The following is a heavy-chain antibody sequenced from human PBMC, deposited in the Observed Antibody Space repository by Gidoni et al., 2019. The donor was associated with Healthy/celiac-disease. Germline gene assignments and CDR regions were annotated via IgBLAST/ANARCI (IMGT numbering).Heavy chain of an antibody. V-gene: IGHV3-7*01. CDR1: GFTFSGYG. J-gene: IGHJ4*02. CDR3: ARGSRGYRPIDY. Sequence: EVQLVESGGGLVQPGGSLRLSCAASGFTFSGYGMSWVRQAPGKGLEWVANIQQDGSEKYYVDSVKGRFTISRDNAKNSLYLQMNSLRAEDTAVYYCARGSRGYRPIDYWGQGTLVTVSS. D-gene: IGHD5-18*01. CDR2: IQQDGSEK.